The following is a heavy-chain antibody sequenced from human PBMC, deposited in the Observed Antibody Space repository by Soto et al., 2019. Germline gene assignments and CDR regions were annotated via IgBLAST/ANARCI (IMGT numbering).Heavy chain of an antibody. V-gene: IGHV3-21*01. Sequence: GGSLRLSCAASGFTFSSYSMNWVRQAPGKGLEWVSSISSSSSYIYYADSVKGRFTISRDNAKNSLYLQMNSLRVEDTAVYYCARDEIAVAGAPNWFDPWGKGTLVTVSS. CDR2: ISSSSSYI. D-gene: IGHD6-19*01. J-gene: IGHJ5*02. CDR1: GFTFSSYS. CDR3: ARDEIAVAGAPNWFDP.